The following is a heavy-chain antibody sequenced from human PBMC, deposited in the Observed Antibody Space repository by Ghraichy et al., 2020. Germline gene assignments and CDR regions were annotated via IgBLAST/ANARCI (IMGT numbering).Heavy chain of an antibody. D-gene: IGHD5-18*01. J-gene: IGHJ5*02. CDR1: GGSFSGYY. CDR2: INHSGST. Sequence: SETLSLTCAVYGGSFSGYYWSWIRQPPGKGLEWIGEINHSGSTNYNPSLKSRVTISVDTSKNQFSLKLSSVTAADTAVYYCARTSQLWSGNWFDPWGQGTLVTVSS. CDR3: ARTSQLWSGNWFDP. V-gene: IGHV4-34*01.